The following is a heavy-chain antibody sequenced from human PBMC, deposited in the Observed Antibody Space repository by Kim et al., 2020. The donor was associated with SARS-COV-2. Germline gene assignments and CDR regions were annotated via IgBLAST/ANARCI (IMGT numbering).Heavy chain of an antibody. V-gene: IGHV3-74*01. CDR1: GFTFSSYW. CDR2: INSDGSST. D-gene: IGHD5-12*01. CDR3: ARGRGWLQFGDY. Sequence: GGSLRLSCAASGFTFSSYWMHWVRQAPGKGLVWVSRINSDGSSTSYADSVKGRFTISRDNAKNTLYLQMNSLRAEDTAVYYCARGRGWLQFGDYWGQGTLVTVSS. J-gene: IGHJ4*02.